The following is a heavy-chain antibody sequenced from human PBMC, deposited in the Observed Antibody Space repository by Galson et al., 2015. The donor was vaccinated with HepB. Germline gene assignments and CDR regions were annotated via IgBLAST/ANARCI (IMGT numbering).Heavy chain of an antibody. CDR3: TTDVYYSTYWSWLDP. J-gene: IGHJ5*02. V-gene: IGHV3-15*01. CDR1: GFPFNNAW. Sequence: SLRLSCAASGFPFNNAWMTWVRQAPGRGLEWVGRIKSKTDGETTDYAPPVKGRFTISRDDSKNSLYLQMSSLKTEDTAVYYCTTDVYYSTYWSWLDPWGQGTLVTVSS. D-gene: IGHD2-8*02. CDR2: IKSKTDGETT.